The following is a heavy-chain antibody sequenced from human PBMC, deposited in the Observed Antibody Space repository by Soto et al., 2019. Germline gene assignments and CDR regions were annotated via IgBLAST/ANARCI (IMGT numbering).Heavy chain of an antibody. J-gene: IGHJ5*02. CDR2: IYYSGST. CDR1: GGSISSYY. V-gene: IGHV4-59*01. Sequence: SETLSLTCTVSGGSISSYYWSWIRQPPGKGLEWIGYIYYSGSTNYNPSLKSRVTISVDPSKNQFSLKLTAVTAADTAVYYCARFPYSSSWYWFDPWGQGTLVTVSS. D-gene: IGHD6-13*01. CDR3: ARFPYSSSWYWFDP.